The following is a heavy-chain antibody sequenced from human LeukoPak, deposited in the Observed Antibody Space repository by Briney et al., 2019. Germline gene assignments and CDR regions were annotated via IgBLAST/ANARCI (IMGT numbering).Heavy chain of an antibody. D-gene: IGHD2-15*01. CDR2: IKEDGSEK. CDR3: ARDKYCSDGNCDGGSKFDY. V-gene: IGHV3-7*01. CDR1: GFTFSNYW. Sequence: PGGSLRLSCAASGFTFSNYWMSWVRQAPGKGLEWVANIKEDGSEKNYVDSVEGRFTISRDNAKSSVYLQMNSLRAEDTGVYYCARDKYCSDGNCDGGSKFDYWGQGTLVTVSS. J-gene: IGHJ4*02.